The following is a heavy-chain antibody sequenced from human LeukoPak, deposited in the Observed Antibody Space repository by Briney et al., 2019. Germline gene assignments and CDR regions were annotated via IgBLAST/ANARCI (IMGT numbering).Heavy chain of an antibody. V-gene: IGHV3-7*01. Sequence: GGSLRLSCAASGFTFSSYWMSWVRQAPGKGLEWVANIKQDGSEKYYVDSVKGRFTISRDNAKNSLYLQMNSLRAEDTAVYYCARARSIVGVSPFQHWGQGTLVTVSS. CDR1: GFTFSSYW. D-gene: IGHD1-26*01. CDR2: IKQDGSEK. J-gene: IGHJ1*01. CDR3: ARARSIVGVSPFQH.